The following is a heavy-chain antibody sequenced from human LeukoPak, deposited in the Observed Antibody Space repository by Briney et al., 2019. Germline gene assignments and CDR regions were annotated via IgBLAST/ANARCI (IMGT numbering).Heavy chain of an antibody. D-gene: IGHD3-22*01. CDR1: GFTFDDYA. CDR2: ISWNSGSL. Sequence: GRSLRLSCAASGFTFDDYAMHWVRQAPGKGLEWVSGISWNSGSLVYADSVKGRFTISRDNAKNSLYLQMNSLRAEDTALYYYAKEPYDSSGYYYVGPYYGMDVWGQGTTVTVSS. J-gene: IGHJ6*02. V-gene: IGHV3-9*01. CDR3: AKEPYDSSGYYYVGPYYGMDV.